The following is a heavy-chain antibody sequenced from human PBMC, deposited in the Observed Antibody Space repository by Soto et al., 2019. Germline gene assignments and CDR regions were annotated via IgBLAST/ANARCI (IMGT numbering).Heavy chain of an antibody. CDR1: EFTFADYA. CDR2: INADGSEK. D-gene: IGHD3-22*01. CDR3: AKAKFYYDSSPYVS. Sequence: VQMVESGGGVVHPGGSLRLSCAVSEFTFADYAVHWVRQSAGKGLEWVSFINADGSEKYYADSVRGRFTISRDNSKDSFYLQMNSLRLEDTAMYYCAKAKFYYDSSPYVSWGQGTLVTVSS. J-gene: IGHJ5*02. V-gene: IGHV3-43*02.